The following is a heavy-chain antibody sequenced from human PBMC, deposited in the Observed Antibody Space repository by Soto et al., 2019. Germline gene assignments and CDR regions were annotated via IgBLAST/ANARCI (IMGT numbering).Heavy chain of an antibody. CDR1: GFTFSDYA. V-gene: IGHV3-30-3*01. CDR2: ISYDGIRT. CDR3: ARDRWESYYERYLFDY. J-gene: IGHJ4*02. D-gene: IGHD3-16*01. Sequence: QVQLVESGGGVVQPGRSLRLACAASGFTFSDYAMHWVRQAPGKGLEWVAAISYDGIRTNYADSVKARFTISRLNSKNTLYLQMNSLRPEDTAVYYCARDRWESYYERYLFDYWGQGTLVTVSS.